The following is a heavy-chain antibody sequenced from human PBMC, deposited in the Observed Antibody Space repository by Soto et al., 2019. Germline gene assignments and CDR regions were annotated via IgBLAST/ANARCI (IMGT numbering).Heavy chain of an antibody. CDR3: ARDASIAAARARFDP. CDR2: INPNSGGT. Sequence: GASVKVSCKASGYTFTGYHMHWVRQAPGQGLEWMGWINPNSGGTNYAQKFQGWVTMTRDTSISTAYMELSRLRSDDTAVYYCARDASIAAARARFDPWGQGTLVTVSS. CDR1: GYTFTGYH. J-gene: IGHJ5*02. V-gene: IGHV1-2*04. D-gene: IGHD6-13*01.